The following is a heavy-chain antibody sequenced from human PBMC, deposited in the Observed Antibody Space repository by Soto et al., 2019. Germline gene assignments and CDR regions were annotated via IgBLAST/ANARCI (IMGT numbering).Heavy chain of an antibody. CDR2: ISYDGSNK. CDR1: GFTFSSYA. Sequence: QVQLVESGGGVVQPGRSLRLSCAASGFTFSSYAMHCVRQAPGKGLEWVAVISYDGSNKYYADSVKGRFTISRDNSKNTLYLQMNSLRAEDTAVYYCASGTTTSSDIVYWGQGTLVTVSS. D-gene: IGHD1-1*01. CDR3: ASGTTTSSDIVY. V-gene: IGHV3-30-3*01. J-gene: IGHJ4*02.